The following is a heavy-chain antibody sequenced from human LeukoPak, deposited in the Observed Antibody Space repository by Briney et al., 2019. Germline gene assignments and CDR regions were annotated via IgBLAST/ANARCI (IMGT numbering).Heavy chain of an antibody. J-gene: IGHJ4*02. CDR2: IWYDGSNK. Sequence: PGRSLRLSCAASGFTFSSYGMHWVRQAPGKGLEWVAVIWYDGSNKYHADSVKGRFTISRDNAKNSLYLHMDSLRAEDTAVYYCARGAYSSGWAYFDHWGQGTLVTVSS. V-gene: IGHV3-33*01. D-gene: IGHD6-19*01. CDR3: ARGAYSSGWAYFDH. CDR1: GFTFSSYG.